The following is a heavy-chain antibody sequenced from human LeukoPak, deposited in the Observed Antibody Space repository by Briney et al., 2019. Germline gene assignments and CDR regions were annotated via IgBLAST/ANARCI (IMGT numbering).Heavy chain of an antibody. CDR2: ISTTGDTT. CDR1: GFTFSTYG. V-gene: IGHV3-23*01. CDR3: AKRASGYYFDS. D-gene: IGHD5-12*01. J-gene: IGHJ4*02. Sequence: GGSLRLSCAASGFTFSTYGMSWVRQAPGKGLEWASTISTTGDTTYYTDPVKGRFTISRDNSKNTVYLQMSSLRAEDTAVFYCAKRASGYYFDSWGQGTLVTVSS.